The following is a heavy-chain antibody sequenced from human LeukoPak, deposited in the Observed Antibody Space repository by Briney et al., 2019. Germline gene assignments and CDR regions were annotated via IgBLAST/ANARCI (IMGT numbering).Heavy chain of an antibody. D-gene: IGHD2-2*01. CDR2: ISGSGGST. CDR3: AKHSDIVVVPAAAGGFDY. Sequence: GGSLRLSCAASGFTFSSYAMSWVRQAPGKGLEWVSAISGSGGSTYYADSVKGRFTISRDNSKNTLYLQMNSLRAEDTAVYYCAKHSDIVVVPAAAGGFDYWGQGTLVTVSS. CDR1: GFTFSSYA. V-gene: IGHV3-23*01. J-gene: IGHJ4*02.